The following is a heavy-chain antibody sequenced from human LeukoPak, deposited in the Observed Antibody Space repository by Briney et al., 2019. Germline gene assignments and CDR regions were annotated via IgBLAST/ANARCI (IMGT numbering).Heavy chain of an antibody. Sequence: QTGGSPRLSCAASGFTFSGSAMHWVRQASGKGLEWVGRIRSKANSYATAYAASVKGRFTISRDDSKNTAYLQMNSLKTEDTAVYYCTRGHYDYVWGSYFDYWGQGTLVTVSS. CDR1: GFTFSGSA. D-gene: IGHD3-16*01. J-gene: IGHJ4*02. CDR2: IRSKANSYAT. V-gene: IGHV3-73*01. CDR3: TRGHYDYVWGSYFDY.